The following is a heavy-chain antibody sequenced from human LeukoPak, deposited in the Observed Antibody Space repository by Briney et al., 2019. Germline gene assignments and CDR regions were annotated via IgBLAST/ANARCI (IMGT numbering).Heavy chain of an antibody. J-gene: IGHJ3*01. CDR3: ARSDSSGYYNI. D-gene: IGHD3-22*01. CDR1: GFTFSSYS. Sequence: PGGSLRLSCAASGFTFSSYSMNWVRQAPGKGLEWVSYISSSSSTIYYADSVKGRFTISRDNAKNSLYLQMISLRAEDTAVYYCARSDSSGYYNIWGQGTMVTVSS. V-gene: IGHV3-48*04. CDR2: ISSSSSTI.